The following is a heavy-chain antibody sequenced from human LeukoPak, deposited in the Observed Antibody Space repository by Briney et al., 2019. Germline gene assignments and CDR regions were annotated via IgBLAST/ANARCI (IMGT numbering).Heavy chain of an antibody. V-gene: IGHV3-74*01. CDR3: ARGNSASGYSGYDGAFDI. CDR1: GFTFSSYW. D-gene: IGHD5-12*01. J-gene: IGHJ3*02. Sequence: GGSLRLSCAASGFTFSSYWMHWVRQAPGKGLVWVSRINSDGSSTSYADSVKGRFTISRDNVKNTLYLQMNSLRAEDTAVYYCARGNSASGYSGYDGAFDIWGQGTMVTVSS. CDR2: INSDGSST.